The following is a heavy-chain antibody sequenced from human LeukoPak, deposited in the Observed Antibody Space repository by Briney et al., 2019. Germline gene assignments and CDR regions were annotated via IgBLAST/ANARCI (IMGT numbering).Heavy chain of an antibody. CDR2: ISAYNGNT. CDR1: GYTFTSYV. Sequence: ASVKVSCKASGYTFTSYVISWVRQAPGQGLEWMGWISAYNGNTNYAQKLQGRVTMTTDTSTSTAYMELRSLRSDDTAVYYCARRYCSSTSYSIHHFDYWGQGTLVTVSS. V-gene: IGHV1-18*01. D-gene: IGHD2-2*01. J-gene: IGHJ4*02. CDR3: ARRYCSSTSYSIHHFDY.